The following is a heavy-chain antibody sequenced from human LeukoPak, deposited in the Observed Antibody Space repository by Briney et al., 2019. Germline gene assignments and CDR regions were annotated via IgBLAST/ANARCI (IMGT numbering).Heavy chain of an antibody. CDR1: GNSISSGYY. Sequence: SETLSLTCTVSGNSISSGYYWGWIRQPPGKGLEWIGSIYYSGSTYYNPSLKSRVTISVDTSKNQFSLKLSSVTAADTAVYYCARPIYYDSSGRGGYYFDYWGQGTLVTVSS. J-gene: IGHJ4*02. D-gene: IGHD3-22*01. CDR2: IYYSGST. CDR3: ARPIYYDSSGRGGYYFDY. V-gene: IGHV4-38-2*02.